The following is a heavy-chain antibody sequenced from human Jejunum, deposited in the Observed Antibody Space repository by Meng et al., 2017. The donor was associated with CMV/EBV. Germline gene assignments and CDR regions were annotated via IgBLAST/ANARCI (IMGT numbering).Heavy chain of an antibody. Sequence: TFKTYTINWVRQAPGQGLEWVGRIIPILDITNSAQNLQGRLTIIADRSSSTAYMELTSLRSDDTAVYYCATSTATTSNFGRVRNTWGQGTEVTVSS. CDR3: ATSTATTSNFGRVRNT. CDR1: TFKTYT. CDR2: IIPILDIT. J-gene: IGHJ5*02. V-gene: IGHV1-69*02. D-gene: IGHD1-1*01.